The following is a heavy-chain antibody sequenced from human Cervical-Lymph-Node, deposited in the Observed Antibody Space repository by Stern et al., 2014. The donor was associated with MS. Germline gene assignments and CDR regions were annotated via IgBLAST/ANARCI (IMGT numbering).Heavy chain of an antibody. CDR3: ARRMVRSDYFDY. Sequence: ESGPPLLKPPQTLTLTCSFSGFSLTPRAVAVGWIRQPPGTALQWLALVYWDDYERYSPSLKNRLSISKDTFRNRVVLTMTGMDPVDTGTYFCARRMVRSDYFDYWGQGILVTVSS. CDR1: GFSLTPRAVA. D-gene: IGHD3-10*01. J-gene: IGHJ4*02. V-gene: IGHV2-5*02. CDR2: VYWDDYE.